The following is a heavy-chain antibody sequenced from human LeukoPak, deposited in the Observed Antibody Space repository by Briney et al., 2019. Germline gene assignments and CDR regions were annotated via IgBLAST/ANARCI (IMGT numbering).Heavy chain of an antibody. Sequence: PSETLSLTRTVSGGSISSYYWSWIRQPPGKGLEWIGYIYYSGSTNYNPSLKSRVTISVGTSKNQFSLKLSSVTAADTAVYYCAREGRSGSYYNGTYDYYYMDVWGKGTTVTISS. V-gene: IGHV4-59*01. CDR3: AREGRSGSYYNGTYDYYYMDV. J-gene: IGHJ6*03. D-gene: IGHD3-10*01. CDR1: GGSISSYY. CDR2: IYYSGST.